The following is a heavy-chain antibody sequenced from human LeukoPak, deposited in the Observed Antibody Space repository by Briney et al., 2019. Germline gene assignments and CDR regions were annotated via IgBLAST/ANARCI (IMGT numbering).Heavy chain of an antibody. CDR1: GDSFTGYY. CDR2: ISPNSGGT. J-gene: IGHJ3*02. Sequence: ASVKVSCKASGDSFTGYYMHWVRQAPGQGVEWMGWISPNSGGTNYAQKFQGRVTMTRDTSISTAYMELSRLRSDDTAVYYCAGDQGYYDFWSGYPYDAFDIWGQGTMVTVSS. V-gene: IGHV1-2*02. D-gene: IGHD3-3*01. CDR3: AGDQGYYDFWSGYPYDAFDI.